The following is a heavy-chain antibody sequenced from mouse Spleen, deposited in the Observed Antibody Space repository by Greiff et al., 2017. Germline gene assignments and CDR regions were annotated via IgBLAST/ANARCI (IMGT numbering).Heavy chain of an antibody. CDR1: GYTFTDYY. D-gene: IGHD2-5*01. CDR2: INPNNGGT. J-gene: IGHJ1*01. CDR3: ASDSNYGYFDV. Sequence: VQLKQSGPELVKPGASVKISCKASGYTFTDYYMNWVKQSHGKSLEWIGDINPNNGGTSYNQKFKGKATLTVDKSSSTAYMELRSLTSEDSAVYYCASDSNYGYFDVWGAGTTVTVSS. V-gene: IGHV1-26*01.